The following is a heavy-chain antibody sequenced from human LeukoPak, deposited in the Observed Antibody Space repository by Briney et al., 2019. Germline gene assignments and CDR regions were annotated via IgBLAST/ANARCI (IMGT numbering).Heavy chain of an antibody. J-gene: IGHJ6*02. CDR1: GNTFTSYG. CDR2: IRVYNGNT. CDR3: ARGSSWNVLDV. Sequence: ASVKVSCRASGNTFTSYGISWVRQAPGQGLEWMGWIRVYNGNTNYAQKLQGRVTMTTDTSTTTAYMELRSLRSDDTAVYYCARGSSWNVLDVWGQGTTVTVSS. V-gene: IGHV1-18*01. D-gene: IGHD1-1*01.